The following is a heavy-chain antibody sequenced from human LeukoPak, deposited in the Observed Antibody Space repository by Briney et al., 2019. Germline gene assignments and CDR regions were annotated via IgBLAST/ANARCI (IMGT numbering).Heavy chain of an antibody. CDR1: GFTVSGKY. D-gene: IGHD3-22*01. V-gene: IGHV3-53*01. CDR2: MYRDGGR. J-gene: IGHJ6*02. CDR3: AKDQGYYDSSVPGYYYGMDV. Sequence: GGSLRLSCAASGFTVSGKYMSWVRQAPGEGLEWVSVMYRDGGRYYADSVKGRFTISRDNSKNTLYLQMNSLRAEDTAVYYCAKDQGYYDSSVPGYYYGMDVWGQGTTVTVSS.